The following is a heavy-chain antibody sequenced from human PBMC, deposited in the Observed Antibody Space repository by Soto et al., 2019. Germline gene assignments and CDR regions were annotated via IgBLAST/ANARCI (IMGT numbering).Heavy chain of an antibody. CDR3: VTDPAEVAVAGAFDF. Sequence: EVQLVQSGGGLVKPGGSLSLSCVASGVTFSNAWMSWVRQAPGKGLEWVGRIKSKTDGGTTDYAAPVKGRFSISRDDSSNTVTLQMSRLKTEDTAVYYCVTDPAEVAVAGAFDFWGQGTLVTVSS. D-gene: IGHD6-19*01. V-gene: IGHV3-15*01. CDR1: GVTFSNAW. CDR2: IKSKTDGGTT. J-gene: IGHJ4*02.